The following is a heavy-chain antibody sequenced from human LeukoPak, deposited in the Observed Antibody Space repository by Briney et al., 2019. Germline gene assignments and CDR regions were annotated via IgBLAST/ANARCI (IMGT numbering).Heavy chain of an antibody. Sequence: PGGTLGLSCGVSGLPVSSIYMSWVRQPPGKGLEWVLDIYSGGSTNYADSVKGRFTISRHNSKNTLYLQMNRLRAEDTAVYYCARDSGWLQDYYYGIDVWGQGTTVTVSS. CDR3: ARDSGWLQDYYYGIDV. D-gene: IGHD5-24*01. CDR2: IYSGGST. J-gene: IGHJ6*02. CDR1: GLPVSSIY. V-gene: IGHV3-53*04.